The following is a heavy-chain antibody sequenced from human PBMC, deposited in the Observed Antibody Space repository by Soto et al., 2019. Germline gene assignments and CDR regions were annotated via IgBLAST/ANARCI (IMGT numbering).Heavy chain of an antibody. CDR3: AKGGGGSSWPYYFDY. Sequence: EVQLLESGGGLVQPGGSLRLSCAASGFTFSSYAMSWVRQAPGTGLEWVSAISGSGGSTYYADSVKGRFTISRDNSKNTLYLQMNSLRAEDTAVYYCAKGGGGSSWPYYFDYWGQGTLVTVSS. CDR2: ISGSGGST. V-gene: IGHV3-23*01. J-gene: IGHJ4*02. D-gene: IGHD6-13*01. CDR1: GFTFSSYA.